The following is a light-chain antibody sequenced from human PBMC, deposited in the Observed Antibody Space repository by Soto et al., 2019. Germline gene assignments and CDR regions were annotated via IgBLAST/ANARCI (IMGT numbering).Light chain of an antibody. CDR2: AAS. V-gene: IGKV1-9*01. CDR3: QQLNSYPLT. Sequence: DIQMTQSPSSLSASVGDRVTISCRASQGISSYLAWYQQKPGKAPKLLIYAASTLQSGVPPRFSGCGSGTDFTLTISSLQPEDFATYYCQQLNSYPLTFGVGTKVDIK. J-gene: IGKJ4*01. CDR1: QGISSY.